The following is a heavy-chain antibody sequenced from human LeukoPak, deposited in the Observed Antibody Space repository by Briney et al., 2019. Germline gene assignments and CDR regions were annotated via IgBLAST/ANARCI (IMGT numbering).Heavy chain of an antibody. J-gene: IGHJ3*02. V-gene: IGHV3-23*01. D-gene: IGHD5-24*01. Sequence: GGSLRLSCAASGFTFNTYGMNWVRQAPGKGLEWVSSITEFGATTYYADSVRGRFTVSRDNSKNTLYLQMNSLRAEDTAVYYCAKDIRWLHPRGAFDIWGQGTMVTVS. CDR2: ITEFGATT. CDR3: AKDIRWLHPRGAFDI. CDR1: GFTFNTYG.